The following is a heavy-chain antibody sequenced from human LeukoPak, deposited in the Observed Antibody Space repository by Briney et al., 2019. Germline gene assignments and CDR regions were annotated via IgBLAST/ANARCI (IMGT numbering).Heavy chain of an antibody. CDR2: IIPILGIA. J-gene: IGHJ5*02. CDR3: ARGGRYCSSTSCYGRSWFDP. V-gene: IGHV1-69*02. D-gene: IGHD2-2*01. Sequence: SVKVSCKASGGTFSSYTISLVRQAPGQGLEWMGRIIPILGIANYAQKFQGRVTITADKSTSTAYMELSSLRSEDTAVYYCARGGRYCSSTSCYGRSWFDPWGQGTLVTVSS. CDR1: GGTFSSYT.